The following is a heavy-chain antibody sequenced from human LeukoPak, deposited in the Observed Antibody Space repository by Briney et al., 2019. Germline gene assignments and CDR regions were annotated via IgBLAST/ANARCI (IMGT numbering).Heavy chain of an antibody. V-gene: IGHV3-74*01. CDR1: GFTFSRYW. CDR2: IDSDGSST. D-gene: IGHD4-17*01. Sequence: QPGGSLRLSCAASGFTFSRYWMHWVRRAPGKGLVWVSRIDSDGSSTSYADSVKGRFTISRDNAKNTLYLQMNSLRDEDTAVYYCAKAPHGDYNIHYYYYYMDVWGKGTTVTVSS. CDR3: AKAPHGDYNIHYYYYYMDV. J-gene: IGHJ6*03.